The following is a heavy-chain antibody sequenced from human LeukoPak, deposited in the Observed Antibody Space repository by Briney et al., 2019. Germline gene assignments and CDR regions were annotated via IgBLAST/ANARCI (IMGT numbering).Heavy chain of an antibody. CDR3: ARGIPSTWYSSGWIRE. CDR1: GGSFSGYY. J-gene: IGHJ4*02. D-gene: IGHD6-19*01. Sequence: SETLSLTCTVSGGSFSGYYCTWIRQPPGKGLEWIGEINHSGSTNYNPSLKSRVTISVDTSKNQFSLKLSSVTAADTAVYYCARGIPSTWYSSGWIREWGQGTLVTVSS. V-gene: IGHV4-34*01. CDR2: INHSGST.